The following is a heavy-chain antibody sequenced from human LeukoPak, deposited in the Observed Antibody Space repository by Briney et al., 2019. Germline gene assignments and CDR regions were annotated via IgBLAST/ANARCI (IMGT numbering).Heavy chain of an antibody. CDR2: IFYNGNT. D-gene: IGHD3-22*01. CDR3: ARIYNSGYHHDAFDI. V-gene: IGHV4-59*01. CDR1: GGSISNYF. Sequence: TSETLSLTCTVSGGSISNYFWSWIRQPPGKGLEWIGYIFYNGNTNYNPSLESRVTISVDTSKNQFSLKLSSVTAADTAMYYCARIYNSGYHHDAFDIWGQGTMVTVSS. J-gene: IGHJ3*02.